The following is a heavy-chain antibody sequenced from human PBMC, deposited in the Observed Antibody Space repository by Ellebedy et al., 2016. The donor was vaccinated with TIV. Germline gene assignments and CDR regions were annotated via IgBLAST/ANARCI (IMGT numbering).Heavy chain of an antibody. CDR1: GFTFSNAY. V-gene: IGHV3-7*01. D-gene: IGHD2-21*01. J-gene: IGHJ4*02. CDR3: ARGSTAQESYWDY. CDR2: VRQDGSEI. Sequence: GESLKISXAASGFTFSNAYMSWVRQAPGKGLEWVANVRQDGSEIHYVDSVKGRFTISRDNAKNSLYLQMNSLRAEDTAVYYCARGSTAQESYWDYWGQGTLVTVSS.